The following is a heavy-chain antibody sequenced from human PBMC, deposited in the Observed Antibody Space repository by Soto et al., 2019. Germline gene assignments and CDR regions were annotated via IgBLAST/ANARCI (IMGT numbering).Heavy chain of an antibody. CDR3: AREEGISDWHAFDY. CDR1: GYTFTSYG. Sequence: ASVKVSCKASGYTFTSYGISWVRQAPGQGLEWMGWISTYNGNTIYAQKIQGRVTMTTDTSTSTAYVELRSLRSDDTAVYYCAREEGISDWHAFDYWGQGTLVTVSS. J-gene: IGHJ4*02. CDR2: ISTYNGNT. V-gene: IGHV1-18*04. D-gene: IGHD6-19*01.